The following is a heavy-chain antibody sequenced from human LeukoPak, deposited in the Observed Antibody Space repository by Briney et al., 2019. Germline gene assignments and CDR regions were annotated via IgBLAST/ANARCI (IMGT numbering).Heavy chain of an antibody. CDR1: EFSVGSNY. V-gene: IGHV3-66*01. D-gene: IGHD5-24*01. J-gene: IGHJ4*02. CDR3: ARETRLRWTDY. Sequence: PGGSLRLSCAASEFSVGSNYMTWVRQAPGKGLEWVSLIYSGGSTYYADSVKGRFTISRDNSKNTLYLQMNSLRAEDTAVYYCARETRLRWTDYWGQGTLVTVSS. CDR2: IYSGGST.